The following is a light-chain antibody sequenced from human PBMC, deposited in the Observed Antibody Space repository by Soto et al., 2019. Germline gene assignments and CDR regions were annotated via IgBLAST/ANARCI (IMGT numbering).Light chain of an antibody. CDR3: SSHTTSSTLFYV. Sequence: QSALTQPASVSGSPGQSITISCTGTSSDSGRYNYVSWYQHPPGKAPKLIIYEVIDRPSGVSNRFSGSKSGNTASLTISGLQTEDEADYYCSSHTTSSTLFYVFGTGTKVTVL. CDR1: SSDSGRYNY. CDR2: EVI. J-gene: IGLJ1*01. V-gene: IGLV2-14*01.